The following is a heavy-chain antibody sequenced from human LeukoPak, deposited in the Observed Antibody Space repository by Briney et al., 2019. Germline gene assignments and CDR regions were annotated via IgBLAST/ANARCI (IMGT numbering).Heavy chain of an antibody. Sequence: GASVKVSCKASGYTFTSYGISWVRQAPGQGLEWMGWISAYNGNTNYAQKLQGRVTVTTDTSTSTAYMELRSLRSDDTAVYYCARPRFPYYRLSGPGYYYMDVWGKGTTVTVSS. J-gene: IGHJ6*03. CDR1: GYTFTSYG. D-gene: IGHD3-10*01. CDR2: ISAYNGNT. V-gene: IGHV1-18*01. CDR3: ARPRFPYYRLSGPGYYYMDV.